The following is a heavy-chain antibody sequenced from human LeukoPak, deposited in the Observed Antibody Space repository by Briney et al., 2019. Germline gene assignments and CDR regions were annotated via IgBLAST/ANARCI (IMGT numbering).Heavy chain of an antibody. CDR1: GYTFTSYA. CDR3: VLGGYDSSGSYLGFDY. CDR2: INAGNGNT. J-gene: IGHJ4*02. V-gene: IGHV1-3*01. Sequence: ASVKVSCKASGYTFTSYAMHWVRQAPGRRLEWMGWINAGNGNTKYSQKFQGRVTITRDTSASTAYMELSSLRSEDTAVYYCVLGGYDSSGSYLGFDYWGQGTLVTVSS. D-gene: IGHD3-22*01.